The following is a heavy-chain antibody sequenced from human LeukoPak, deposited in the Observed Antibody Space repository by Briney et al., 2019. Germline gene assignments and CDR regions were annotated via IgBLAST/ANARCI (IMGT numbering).Heavy chain of an antibody. CDR1: GVTSSDFC. CDR3: ETFVGVVPGDSLL. Sequence: GGSLRLSCVASGVTSSDFCMSWVRRPPGKGLEWVANIKKDGSEKEYVDSVKGRFTIFRDNAKNSVYLQMNSLRAEDTAVYYCETFVGVVPGDSLLWGKGTTVIVSS. V-gene: IGHV3-7*01. D-gene: IGHD2-8*02. J-gene: IGHJ6*04. CDR2: IKKDGSEK.